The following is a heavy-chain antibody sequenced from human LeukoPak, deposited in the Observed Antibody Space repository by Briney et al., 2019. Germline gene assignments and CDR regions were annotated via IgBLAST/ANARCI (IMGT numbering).Heavy chain of an antibody. V-gene: IGHV5-51*01. J-gene: IGHJ4*02. CDR3: ERPVDSSHTWYYFDY. D-gene: IGHD4-11*01. Sequence: GESLQISCKGSGSRFTNYWIGWGRPLPGKGLEWMGIIYPGDSDTRYSPSFQGQVTISADKSINTAYLQWNSLKASDTAMYYCERPVDSSHTWYYFDYWGQGTLVTVSS. CDR1: GSRFTNYW. CDR2: IYPGDSDT.